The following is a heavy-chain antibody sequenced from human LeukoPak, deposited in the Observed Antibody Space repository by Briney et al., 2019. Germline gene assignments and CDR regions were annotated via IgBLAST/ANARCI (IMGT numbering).Heavy chain of an antibody. CDR3: ARGQQLEGYCFDY. V-gene: IGHV4-61*02. D-gene: IGHD6-13*01. Sequence: SQTLSLACTVSGGSISSGSYYWSWIRQPAGKGLEWIGRIYTSGSTNYNPSLKSRVTISVDTSKNQFSLKLSSVTAADTAVYYCARGQQLEGYCFDYWGQGTLVTVSS. J-gene: IGHJ4*02. CDR2: IYTSGST. CDR1: GGSISSGSYY.